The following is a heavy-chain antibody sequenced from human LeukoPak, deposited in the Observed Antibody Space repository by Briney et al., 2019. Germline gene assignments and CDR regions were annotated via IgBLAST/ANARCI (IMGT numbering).Heavy chain of an antibody. D-gene: IGHD5/OR15-5a*01. V-gene: IGHV4-31*03. CDR1: GASISSGGYY. CDR2: MYNSGST. J-gene: IGHJ4*02. CDR3: AKVRESSVYESNDY. Sequence: SETLSLTCTVSGASISSGGYYWSWIRQHPGKGLEWIGYMYNSGSTYYNSSLESRVTISGDTSQNQFSLKLSSVTAADTAIYYCAKVRESSVYESNDYWGQGTLVTVSS.